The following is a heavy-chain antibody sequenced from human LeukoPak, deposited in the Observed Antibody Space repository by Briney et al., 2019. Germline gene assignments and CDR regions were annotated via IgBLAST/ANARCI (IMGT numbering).Heavy chain of an antibody. V-gene: IGHV4-59*12. CDR3: ARVGSYYDSSGYFDAFDI. J-gene: IGHJ3*02. CDR1: GGSISSYY. CDR2: IYYSGST. Sequence: SETLSLTCTVSGGSISSYYWSWVRQPPGKGLEWIGNIYYSGSTNYNPSLKSRVTILVDTSKNQFSLKLTSVTAADAAVYYCARVGSYYDSSGYFDAFDIWGQGTTATVSS. D-gene: IGHD3-22*01.